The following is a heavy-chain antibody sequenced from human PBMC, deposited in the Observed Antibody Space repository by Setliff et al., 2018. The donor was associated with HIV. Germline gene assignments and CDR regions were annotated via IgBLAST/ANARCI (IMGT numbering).Heavy chain of an antibody. CDR3: ARGQDGLRYNWFDP. Sequence: GGSLRLSCATSGFTFSSYAMSWVRQAPGKGLEWVSAISGSGDSTYYADSVKGRFTISRDNSKNTVYLQMNSLRGEDTALYYCARGQDGLRYNWFDPWGQGTLVTVSS. CDR1: GFTFSSYA. V-gene: IGHV3-23*01. D-gene: IGHD1-20*01. CDR2: ISGSGDST. J-gene: IGHJ5*02.